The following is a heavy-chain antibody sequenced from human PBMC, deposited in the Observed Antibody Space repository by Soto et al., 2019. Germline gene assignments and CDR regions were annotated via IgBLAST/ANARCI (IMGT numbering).Heavy chain of an antibody. CDR2: IKHDGNEK. CDR1: GFMFGTYW. Sequence: VGSLRLSCAATGFMFGTYWMSWVRQAPGKGLEWVANIKHDGNEKYYADSVKGRFTVSRDNVKNFLHLQMSSLRGDDTGVYFCVRATLSWGHYYFRGLDVWGQGTTVTVPS. J-gene: IGHJ6*02. CDR3: VRATLSWGHYYFRGLDV. D-gene: IGHD3-22*01. V-gene: IGHV3-7*01.